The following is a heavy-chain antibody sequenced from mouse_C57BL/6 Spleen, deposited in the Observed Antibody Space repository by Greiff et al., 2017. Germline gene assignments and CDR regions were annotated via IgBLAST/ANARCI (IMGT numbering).Heavy chain of an antibody. CDR2: IDPSDSYT. J-gene: IGHJ4*01. Sequence: QVQLQQPGAELVRPGTSVKLSCKASGYTFTSYWMHWVKQRPGQGLEWIGVIDPSDSYTNYNQKFKGKATLTVDTSSSTAYMQLSSLTSEDSAVYYCASPYGSSYLYYAMDYWGQGTSVTVSS. V-gene: IGHV1-59*01. CDR3: ASPYGSSYLYYAMDY. D-gene: IGHD1-1*01. CDR1: GYTFTSYW.